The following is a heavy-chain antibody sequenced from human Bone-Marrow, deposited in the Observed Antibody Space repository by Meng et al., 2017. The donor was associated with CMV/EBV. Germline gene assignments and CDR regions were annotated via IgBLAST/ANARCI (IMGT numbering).Heavy chain of an antibody. CDR2: IYSVGSTT. Sequence: GESLKISCAASGFTFSNYAMSWVRQAPGKGLEWVSVIYSVGSTTYYADSVKGRFTISRDNSKNTLYLQMNSLRAEDTAVYYCAKEGQDSGNYLTDSWGQGTLVTVSS. D-gene: IGHD1-26*01. V-gene: IGHV3-23*03. CDR3: AKEGQDSGNYLTDS. J-gene: IGHJ4*02. CDR1: GFTFSNYA.